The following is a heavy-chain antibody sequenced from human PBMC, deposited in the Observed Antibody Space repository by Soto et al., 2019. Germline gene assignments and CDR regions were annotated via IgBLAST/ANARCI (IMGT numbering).Heavy chain of an antibody. D-gene: IGHD6-13*01. V-gene: IGHV3-23*01. Sequence: GGSLRLSCSSSGFTFSSYAMSWVRQAPGKGLEWVSAISGSGGSTYYEDSVKGRFTIARDKSKNTLYLQMNSLRAEDTALYYCAKDTALYSSSWYGLLPYWGQGTLVTV. CDR1: GFTFSSYA. CDR3: AKDTALYSSSWYGLLPY. CDR2: ISGSGGST. J-gene: IGHJ4*02.